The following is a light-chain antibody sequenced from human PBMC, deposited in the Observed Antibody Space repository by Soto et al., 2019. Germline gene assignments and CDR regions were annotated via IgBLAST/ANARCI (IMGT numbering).Light chain of an antibody. CDR1: ESLNSH. V-gene: IGKV3-20*01. J-gene: IGKJ1*01. CDR2: ATS. Sequence: EIVLTQSPATLSLSPGERATLSCTASESLNSHLAWYRQKPGQAPRLLIYATSNRATGIPDRFSGSGSGTDFTLTISRLEPEDFAVYYCQQYGSSGTFGQGTKVDIK. CDR3: QQYGSSGT.